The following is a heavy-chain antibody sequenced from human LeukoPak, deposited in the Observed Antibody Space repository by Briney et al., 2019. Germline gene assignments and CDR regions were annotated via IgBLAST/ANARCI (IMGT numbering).Heavy chain of an antibody. D-gene: IGHD2-2*01. CDR2: IYTSGST. CDR1: GGSISSYY. Sequence: SETLSLTCTVSGGSISSYYWSWIRQPPGKGLEWIGYIYTSGSTNYNPSLKSRVTISVDTSKNQFSLKLSSVTAADTAVYYCARGGAEYCSSTSCYRVGKRNWFDPWGQGTLVTVSS. CDR3: ARGGAEYCSSTSCYRVGKRNWFDP. J-gene: IGHJ5*02. V-gene: IGHV4-4*09.